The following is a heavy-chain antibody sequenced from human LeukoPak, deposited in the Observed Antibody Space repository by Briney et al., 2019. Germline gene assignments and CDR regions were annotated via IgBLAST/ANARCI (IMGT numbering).Heavy chain of an antibody. CDR2: INHSGST. V-gene: IGHV4-34*01. J-gene: IGHJ4*02. D-gene: IGHD3-10*01. CDR1: GGSFSGYY. Sequence: SETLSPTCAVYGGSFSGYYWSWIRQPPGKGLEWIGEINHSGSTNYNPSLKSRVTISVDTSKNQFSLKLSSVTAADTAVYYCARRMYYYGSGSYSDYWGQGTLVTVSS. CDR3: ARRMYYYGSGSYSDY.